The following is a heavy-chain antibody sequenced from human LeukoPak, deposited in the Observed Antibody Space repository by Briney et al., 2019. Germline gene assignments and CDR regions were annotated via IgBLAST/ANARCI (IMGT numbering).Heavy chain of an antibody. V-gene: IGHV4-59*01. CDR2: VYNSEYT. D-gene: IGHD3-22*01. J-gene: IGHJ3*02. Sequence: SETLSLTCTVSGGSSSGYYWSWIRQPPGKGLEWIGYVYNSEYTSYNPSLKSRVTISIDTSKNQFSLKLSSVTAADTAVYYCALSRGGYYDSSGPSWAFDIWGQGTMVTVSS. CDR3: ALSRGGYYDSSGPSWAFDI. CDR1: GGSSSGYY.